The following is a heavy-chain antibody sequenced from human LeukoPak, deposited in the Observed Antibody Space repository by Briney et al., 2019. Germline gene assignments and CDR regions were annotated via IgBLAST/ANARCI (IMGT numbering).Heavy chain of an antibody. CDR1: GYTFTGYY. J-gene: IGHJ4*02. D-gene: IGHD2/OR15-2a*01. CDR2: INPNSGGT. V-gene: IGHV1-2*02. Sequence: GASVKVSCKASGYTFTGYYIHWVRQAPGQGLEWMGWINPNSGGTNFAQKFQGRVSMTRDTSINTAYMDLASLRSDDTAVYYCTIFGYCNTSSCLGDHWGQGTMVTVSS. CDR3: TIFGYCNTSSCLGDH.